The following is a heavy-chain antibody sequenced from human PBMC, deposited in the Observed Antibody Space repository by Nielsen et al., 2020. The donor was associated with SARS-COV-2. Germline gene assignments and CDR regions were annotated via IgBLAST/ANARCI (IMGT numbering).Heavy chain of an antibody. CDR2: IYTSGST. D-gene: IGHD3-3*01. V-gene: IGHV4-61*02. J-gene: IGHJ6*02. CDR3: ARNLLASITIFGVVSHYGMDV. Sequence: WIRQPPGKGLEWIGRIYTSGSTNYNPSLKSRVTISVDTSKNQFSLKLSSVTAADTAVYYCARNLLASITIFGVVSHYGMDVWGQGTTVTVSS.